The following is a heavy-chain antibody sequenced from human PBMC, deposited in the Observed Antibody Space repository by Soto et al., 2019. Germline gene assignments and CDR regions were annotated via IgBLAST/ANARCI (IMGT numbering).Heavy chain of an antibody. Sequence: ASVKVSCKASGYTFTNYGINWVRQAPGQGLEWMGWISAYNGNTKYAQKFQGRVSMTTDTATNTAHMELRTLGSDDTAVYYCARASLAYYDFWSGLTRGYYYYGMDVWGQGTTVTVSS. D-gene: IGHD3-3*01. CDR1: GYTFTNYG. CDR2: ISAYNGNT. V-gene: IGHV1-18*01. CDR3: ARASLAYYDFWSGLTRGYYYYGMDV. J-gene: IGHJ6*02.